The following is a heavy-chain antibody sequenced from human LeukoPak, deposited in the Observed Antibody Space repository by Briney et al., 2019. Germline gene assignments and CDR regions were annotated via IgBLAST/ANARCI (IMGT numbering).Heavy chain of an antibody. CDR2: ISSSGSTI. D-gene: IGHD2-15*01. J-gene: IGHJ5*02. CDR3: ARDLVVAPPNWFDP. CDR1: GFTFSDYY. Sequence: GGSLRLSCAASGFTFSDYYMSWIRQAPGKGLEWVSYISSSGSTIYYADSVKGRFTISRDNAKNSLYLQMNSLRAEDTAVYYCARDLVVAPPNWFDPWGQGTLVTVSS. V-gene: IGHV3-11*04.